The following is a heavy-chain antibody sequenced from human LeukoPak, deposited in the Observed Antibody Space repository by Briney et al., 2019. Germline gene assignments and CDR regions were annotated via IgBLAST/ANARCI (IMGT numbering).Heavy chain of an antibody. D-gene: IGHD5-18*01. J-gene: IGHJ4*02. CDR3: ARHGNHVGGIQLWLSLDY. CDR2: IYPGDSDT. V-gene: IGHV5-51*01. CDR1: GYSFTSYW. Sequence: GESLKISCKGSGYSFTSYWIGWVRQMPGKGLEWMGIIYPGDSDTRYSPSFQGQVTISADKSISTAYLQWSSLKASDTAVYYCARHGNHVGGIQLWLSLDYWGQGTLVTVSS.